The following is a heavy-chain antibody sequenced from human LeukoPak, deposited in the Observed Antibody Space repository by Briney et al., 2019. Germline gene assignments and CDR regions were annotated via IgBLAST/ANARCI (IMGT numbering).Heavy chain of an antibody. Sequence: PSETLSLTCTVSGGSITSYYWSWIRQPPGKGLEWIGYIYNSGNTNYNPSLKSRVTISLDTSKNQFSLKLTPVTAADTAIYYCASGGYCGTTSCYPKWFGPWGQGTLVTVSS. CDR3: ASGGYCGTTSCYPKWFGP. D-gene: IGHD2-2*01. CDR1: GGSITSYY. CDR2: IYNSGNT. V-gene: IGHV4-59*01. J-gene: IGHJ5*02.